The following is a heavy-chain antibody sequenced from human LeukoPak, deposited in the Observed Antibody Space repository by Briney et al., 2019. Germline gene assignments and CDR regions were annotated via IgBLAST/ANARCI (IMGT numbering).Heavy chain of an antibody. CDR2: IKQDGSEK. CDR3: ASHLPVEMATIGGY. D-gene: IGHD5-24*01. Sequence: PGGSLRLSCAASGFTFSSYWMSWVRQAPGKGLEWVANIKQDGSEKYYVDSVKGRFTVSRDNAKNSLYLQMNSLRAEDTAVYYCASHLPVEMATIGGYWGQGTLVTVSS. V-gene: IGHV3-7*01. CDR1: GFTFSSYW. J-gene: IGHJ4*02.